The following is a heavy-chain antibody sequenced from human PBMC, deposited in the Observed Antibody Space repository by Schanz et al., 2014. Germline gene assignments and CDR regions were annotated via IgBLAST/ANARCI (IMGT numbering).Heavy chain of an antibody. D-gene: IGHD7-27*01. V-gene: IGHV3-7*04. CDR3: AKDCVSSDLTPGFDY. J-gene: IGHJ4*02. Sequence: EVQLVESGGGLVQPGESLRLSCAASGFSFSNYWMSWVRQAPGKGLEWVANIKQDGSEKYYVDSVKGRFTISRDNAKNTFYLTMDRLRDEHTAVYSCAKDCVSSDLTPGFDYWGQGTQVTVSS. CDR2: IKQDGSEK. CDR1: GFSFSNYW.